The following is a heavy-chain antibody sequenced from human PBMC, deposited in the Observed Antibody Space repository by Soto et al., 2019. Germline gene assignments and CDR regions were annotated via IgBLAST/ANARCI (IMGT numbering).Heavy chain of an antibody. D-gene: IGHD3-22*01. CDR3: ARDQREYYYDSSGLNWFDP. CDR2: IYYSGST. Sequence: SETLSLTCTVSGGSISSYYWSWIRQPPGKGLEWIGYIYYSGSTNYNPSLKSRVTISVDTSKNQFSLKLSSVTAADAAVYYCARDQREYYYDSSGLNWFDPVYQETLHTVSS. J-gene: IGHJ5*02. CDR1: GGSISSYY. V-gene: IGHV4-59*01.